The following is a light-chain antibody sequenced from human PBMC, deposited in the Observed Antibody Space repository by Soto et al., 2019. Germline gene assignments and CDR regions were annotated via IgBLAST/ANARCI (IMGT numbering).Light chain of an antibody. J-gene: IGLJ1*01. CDR1: RTDFGRYEF. CDR3: CSYAGTKYYV. Sequence: QSALTQPPSVSGSPGQSVTISCTGTRTDFGRYEFVSWYQHHPGKAPKLIIYEVTERPSGVPDRFSGSKSGNTASLTVSGLQADDEADYFCCSYAGTKYYVFGTGTKVTV. V-gene: IGLV2-8*01. CDR2: EVT.